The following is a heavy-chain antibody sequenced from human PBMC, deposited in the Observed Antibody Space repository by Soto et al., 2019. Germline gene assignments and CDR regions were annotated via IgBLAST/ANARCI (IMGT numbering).Heavy chain of an antibody. V-gene: IGHV1-69*01. CDR1: GGTFSSYA. CDR2: IIPIFGTA. J-gene: IGHJ4*02. Sequence: QVQLVQSGAEVKKPGSSVKVSCKASGGTFSSYAISWVRQAPGQGLEWMGGIIPIFGTANYAQKFQGRVPITADESTSTAYMELSSRRSEDTAVYYCASRGYSYGLPDYWGQGTLVTVSS. D-gene: IGHD5-18*01. CDR3: ASRGYSYGLPDY.